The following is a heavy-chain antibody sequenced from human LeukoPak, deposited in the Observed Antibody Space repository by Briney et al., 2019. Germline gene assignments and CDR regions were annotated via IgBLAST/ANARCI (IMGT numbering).Heavy chain of an antibody. V-gene: IGHV3-7*01. D-gene: IGHD3-22*01. J-gene: IGHJ4*02. CDR3: ARPAPYYYDSSGYYSN. CDR1: GFTISNYW. Sequence: GGSLRLSCEASGFTISNYWMSWVRQAPGKGLEWVANVKQDGSEKNYVDSVKGRFTISRDNAKNSLYLQMNSLRAEDTAVYYCARPAPYYYDSSGYYSNWGQGTLVTVSS. CDR2: VKQDGSEK.